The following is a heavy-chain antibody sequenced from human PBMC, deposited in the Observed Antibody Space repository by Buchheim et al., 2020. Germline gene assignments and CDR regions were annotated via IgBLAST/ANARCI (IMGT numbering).Heavy chain of an antibody. CDR3: ARSNAYSSSSYWYFDL. Sequence: QVQLVESGGGVVQPGRSLRLSCAASGCTFSSYGMHWVRQAPGKGLEWVAVIWYDGSNKYYADSVKGRFTISRDNSTNTLYLQMNSLSAEDTAVYYCARSNAYSSSSYWYFDLWGRGTL. V-gene: IGHV3-33*01. D-gene: IGHD6-6*01. CDR1: GCTFSSYG. J-gene: IGHJ2*01. CDR2: IWYDGSNK.